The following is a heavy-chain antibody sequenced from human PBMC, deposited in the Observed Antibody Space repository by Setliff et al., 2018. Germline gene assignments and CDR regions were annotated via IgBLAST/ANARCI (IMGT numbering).Heavy chain of an antibody. CDR2: INTNTGNP. V-gene: IGHV7-4-1*02. CDR3: ARDSSGWSGFSRLVGVYYYYMDV. CDR1: RYTFTRYA. Sequence: ASVKVSCKAFRYTFTRYAMNWVRQAPGQGLEWMGWINTNTGNPTYAQGFTGRFVFSLDTSVSTAYLQISSLKAEDTAVYYCARDSSGWSGFSRLVGVYYYYMDVWGKGTTVTVSS. J-gene: IGHJ6*03. D-gene: IGHD6-19*01.